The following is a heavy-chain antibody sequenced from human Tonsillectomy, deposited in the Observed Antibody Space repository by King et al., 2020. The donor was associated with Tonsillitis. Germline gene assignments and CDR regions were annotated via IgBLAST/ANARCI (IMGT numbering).Heavy chain of an antibody. Sequence: VQLVQSGGGLVKPGGSLRLSCAASGFTFSDYYMSGIRQAPGKGLEWVSDISSSSSYTNYADSVKGRFTISRDNAKTSLYLQMNSLRAEDPAVYYCARSGSYYDFWSGAGNMDVWGKGTTVTVSS. CDR1: GFTFSDYY. CDR3: ARSGSYYDFWSGAGNMDV. CDR2: ISSSSSYT. J-gene: IGHJ6*03. D-gene: IGHD3-3*01. V-gene: IGHV3-11*05.